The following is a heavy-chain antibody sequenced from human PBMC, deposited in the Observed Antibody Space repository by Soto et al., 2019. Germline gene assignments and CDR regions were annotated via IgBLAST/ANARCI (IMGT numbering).Heavy chain of an antibody. CDR2: IYHSGST. CDR3: ARGNGGEPNDYGMDV. D-gene: IGHD3-16*01. V-gene: IGHV4-30-2*01. CDR1: GGSISSGGYS. Sequence: PSETLSLTCAVSGGSISSGGYSWSWIRQPPGKGLEWIGYIYHSGSTYYNPSLKSRVTISVDRSKNQFSLKLSSVTAADTAVYYCARGNGGEPNDYGMDVWGQGTTVTVSS. J-gene: IGHJ6*02.